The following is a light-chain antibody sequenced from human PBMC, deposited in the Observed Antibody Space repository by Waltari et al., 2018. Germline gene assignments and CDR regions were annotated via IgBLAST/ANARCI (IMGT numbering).Light chain of an antibody. Sequence: DLTQPPSVSVSPGQTATITCSGEKLVVNYVCWYQQTPGLSPVLVIHQDSERPSGIPERFSGSNSGNTATLTIRGTQAVDEADYYCQTWDSGTVLFGGGTKVTVL. CDR1: KLVVNY. V-gene: IGLV3-1*01. J-gene: IGLJ2*01. CDR3: QTWDSGTVL. CDR2: QDS.